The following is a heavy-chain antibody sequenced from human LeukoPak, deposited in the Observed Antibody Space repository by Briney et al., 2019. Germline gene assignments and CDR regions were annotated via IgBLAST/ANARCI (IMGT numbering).Heavy chain of an antibody. CDR3: ARGGVDGFDFDY. CDR2: ISSSGSTI. Sequence: GGSLRLSCAASGFTFSSYEMNWVRQAPGKGLEWVSYISSSGSTIYYADSVKGRFTISRDTSKNTLYLQMNSLRAEDTAVYYCARGGVDGFDFDYWGQGTLVTVSS. V-gene: IGHV3-48*03. D-gene: IGHD2-2*03. CDR1: GFTFSSYE. J-gene: IGHJ4*02.